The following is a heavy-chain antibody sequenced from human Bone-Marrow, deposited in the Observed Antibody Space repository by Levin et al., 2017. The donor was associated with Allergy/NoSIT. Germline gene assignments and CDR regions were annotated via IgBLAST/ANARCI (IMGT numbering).Heavy chain of an antibody. CDR2: ISSSGNTI. Sequence: GESLKISCAASGFTFSDYYMSWIRQAPGKGLEWVSYISSSGNTIYYADSVKGRFTISRDNAKNSLYLQMNSLRVEDTAVYYCARAGVGWEYYYDSSGYTLLDYWGQGTLVTVSS. J-gene: IGHJ4*02. V-gene: IGHV3-11*01. CDR1: GFTFSDYY. D-gene: IGHD3-22*01. CDR3: ARAGVGWEYYYDSSGYTLLDY.